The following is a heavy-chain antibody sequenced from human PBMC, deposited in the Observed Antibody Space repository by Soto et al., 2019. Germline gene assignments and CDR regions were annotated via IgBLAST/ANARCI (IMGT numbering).Heavy chain of an antibody. V-gene: IGHV3-30*18. J-gene: IGHJ6*02. Sequence: VAVFLYDGSNKYYADSVKGRFTISRDNSKNTLYLQMNSLRAEDTAVYYCAKDGRYDYVWGSYRYSGMDVWGQGTTVTVSS. CDR2: FLYDGSNK. D-gene: IGHD3-16*02. CDR3: AKDGRYDYVWGSYRYSGMDV.